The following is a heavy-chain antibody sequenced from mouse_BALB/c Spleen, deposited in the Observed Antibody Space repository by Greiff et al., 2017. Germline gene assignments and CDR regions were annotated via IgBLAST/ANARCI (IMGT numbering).Heavy chain of an antibody. CDR1: GFTFSSYA. V-gene: IGHV5-6-5*01. J-gene: IGHJ3*01. Sequence: EVMLVESGGGLVKPGGSLKLSCAASGFTFSSYAMSWVRQTPEKRLEWVASISSGGSTYYPDSVKGRFTISRDNARNILYLQMSSLRSEDTAMYYCARLGYRYDPAWFAYWGQGTLVTVSA. CDR2: ISSGGST. CDR3: ARLGYRYDPAWFAY. D-gene: IGHD2-14*01.